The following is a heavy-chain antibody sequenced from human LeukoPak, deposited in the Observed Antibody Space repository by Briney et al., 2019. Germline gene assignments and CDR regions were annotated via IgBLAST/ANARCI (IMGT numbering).Heavy chain of an antibody. J-gene: IGHJ4*02. V-gene: IGHV3-43*01. CDR2: NSHGTT. CDR1: GFTFEEYT. CDR3: VKDLSYESSGSVFEY. D-gene: IGHD3-22*01. Sequence: GGSLRLSCAASGFTFEEYTMHWVRQAPGKTLEWVSLNSHGTTYYRDSLKGRFTISRDNSKDSLYLQINTLRSEDTAFYYCVKDLSYESSGSVFEYWGQGTLVTVSS.